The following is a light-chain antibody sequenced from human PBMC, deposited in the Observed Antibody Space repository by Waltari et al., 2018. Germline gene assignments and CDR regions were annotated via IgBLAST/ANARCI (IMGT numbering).Light chain of an antibody. Sequence: QSALTQPAAVSGSPGQSVTISCAGTSSDVGRYNFVSWYQQHPGHAPKLVISDVSNRPSGVSDRFSGSKSGDTASLTISGLQVEDEADYYCCSYASNYVWVFGGGTRLTVL. CDR2: DVS. CDR1: SSDVGRYNF. J-gene: IGLJ3*02. V-gene: IGLV2-14*02. CDR3: CSYASNYVWV.